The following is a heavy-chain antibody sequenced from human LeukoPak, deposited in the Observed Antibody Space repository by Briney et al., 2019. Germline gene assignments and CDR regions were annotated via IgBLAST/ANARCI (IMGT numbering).Heavy chain of an antibody. CDR2: ISTYNGDT. J-gene: IGHJ4*02. Sequence: ASVKVSCKASGYIFTRYAISWVRQAPGQGLERMGWISTYNGDTNYAQKFQGRVTMTTDTSTTTAYMELRSLRSDDTAVYYCARDPSNSSGRRPYFDYWGQGTLVTVSS. D-gene: IGHD6-19*01. CDR1: GYIFTRYA. V-gene: IGHV1-18*04. CDR3: ARDPSNSSGRRPYFDY.